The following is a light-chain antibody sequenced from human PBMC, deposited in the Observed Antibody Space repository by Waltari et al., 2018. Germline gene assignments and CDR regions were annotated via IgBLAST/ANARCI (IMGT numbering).Light chain of an antibody. J-gene: IGKJ4*01. CDR1: QVISTY. CDR3: QQSYSAPLA. CDR2: SSS. V-gene: IGKV1-39*01. Sequence: DTLMTQSPSSLSASVGDRVTITCRASQVISTYVNWYQQTPGMAPKLLIFSSSTLHRGVSSRFSGSGSGTEFTLTISNLQPDDFATYYCQQSYSAPLAFGGGTKLDI.